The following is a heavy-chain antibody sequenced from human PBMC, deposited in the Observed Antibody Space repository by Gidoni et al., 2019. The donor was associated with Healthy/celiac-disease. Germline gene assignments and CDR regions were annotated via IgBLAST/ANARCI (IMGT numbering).Heavy chain of an antibody. D-gene: IGHD3-22*01. Sequence: GSTYYADSVKGRFTISRDNSKNTLYLQMNSLRAEDTAVYYCAKLATYYYDSSGYYSFDYWGQGTLVTVSS. CDR3: AKLATYYYDSSGYYSFDY. V-gene: IGHV3-23*01. J-gene: IGHJ4*02. CDR2: GST.